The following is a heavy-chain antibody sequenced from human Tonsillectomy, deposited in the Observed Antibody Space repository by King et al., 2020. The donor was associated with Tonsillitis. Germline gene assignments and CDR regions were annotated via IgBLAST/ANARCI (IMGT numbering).Heavy chain of an antibody. CDR1: GFSLSTSGVG. V-gene: IGHV2-5*02. CDR3: AHRRGGGGSGWNGGYFDY. D-gene: IGHD6-19*01. J-gene: IGHJ4*02. CDR2: IYWDDDK. Sequence: TLKESGPTLVKPTQTLTVTCTFSGFSLSTSGVGVGWIRQPPGKAPEWLALIYWDDDKRYSPSLKSRLSITKDTSKNLVVLAMTNMDPVDTATYYCAHRRGGGGSGWNGGYFDYWGQGTLVTVSP.